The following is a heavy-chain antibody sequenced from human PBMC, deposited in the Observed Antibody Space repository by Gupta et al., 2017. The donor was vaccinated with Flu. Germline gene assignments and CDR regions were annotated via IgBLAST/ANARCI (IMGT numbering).Heavy chain of an antibody. D-gene: IGHD2-2*01. CDR3: AKDVRQNSSSYYMDV. J-gene: IGHJ6*03. V-gene: IGHV3-9*01. Sequence: MPWARQVPGKGLEWVSGISWNGYNIGYADSVKGRFSVSRDNAKKSLFLQMNSLRPEDTAVYYCAKDVRQNSSSYYMDVWGKGTTVTVSS. CDR2: ISWNGYNI.